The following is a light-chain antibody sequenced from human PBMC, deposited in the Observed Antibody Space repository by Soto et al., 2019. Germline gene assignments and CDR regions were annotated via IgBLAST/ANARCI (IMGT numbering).Light chain of an antibody. Sequence: QSVLTQPASVSGSPGQSITISCTGTGSDVGGYDYVSWYQHHPGKAPKVMIYEVTNRPSGVSNRFSGSKSGNTASLTITGLLDEDEAAYYCSSYKSRSTYVFGTGTKVTV. V-gene: IGLV2-14*01. CDR2: EVT. CDR1: GSDVGGYDY. J-gene: IGLJ1*01. CDR3: SSYKSRSTYV.